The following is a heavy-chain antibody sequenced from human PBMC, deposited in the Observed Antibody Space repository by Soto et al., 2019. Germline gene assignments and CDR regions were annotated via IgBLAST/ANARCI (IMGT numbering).Heavy chain of an antibody. V-gene: IGHV3-30*18. CDR2: ISYDGSNK. D-gene: IGHD1-26*01. CDR1: GFTFSSYG. J-gene: IGHJ6*03. CDR3: TKVKEVESEDYYYGYMDV. Sequence: GGSLRLSCAASGFTFSSYGMHWVRQAPGKGLEWVAVISYDGSNKYNADSVKGRFTISRDNSKNTLYLQMKSLRAEDTAVYYRTKVKEVESEDYYYGYMDVWGKGTTVTVSS.